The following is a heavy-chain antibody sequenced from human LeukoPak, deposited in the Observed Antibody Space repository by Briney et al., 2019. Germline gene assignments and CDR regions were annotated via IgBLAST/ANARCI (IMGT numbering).Heavy chain of an antibody. V-gene: IGHV3-7*01. CDR2: IKEDGSEK. J-gene: IGHJ4*02. CDR1: GFTFSNYW. CDR3: ARGGQYHY. D-gene: IGHD1-26*01. Sequence: GGSLRLSCAASGFTFSNYWMTWVRQAPGKGLERVANIKEDGSEKYYVDSVEGRFTISRDNAENSLYLQMNSLRAEDTAVYYCARGGQYHYWGQGTLVTASS.